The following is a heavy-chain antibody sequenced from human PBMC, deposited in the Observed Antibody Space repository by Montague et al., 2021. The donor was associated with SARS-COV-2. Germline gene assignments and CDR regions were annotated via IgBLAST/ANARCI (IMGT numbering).Heavy chain of an antibody. CDR3: VRGMLASTGAMSDH. CDR2: ISSTSSYI. Sequence: SLRLSFSASGFVFTSYSMNWVRQAPGKGLEWVSSISSTSSYIYYADSVKGRFTISRDSSKTSMYLHMKDLRAEDSAVYYCVRGMLASTGAMSDHWGQGTRVTVSS. CDR1: GFVFTSYS. J-gene: IGHJ4*02. D-gene: IGHD1-1*01. V-gene: IGHV3-21*01.